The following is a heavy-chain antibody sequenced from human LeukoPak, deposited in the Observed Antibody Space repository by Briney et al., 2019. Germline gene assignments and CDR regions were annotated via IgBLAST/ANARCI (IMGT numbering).Heavy chain of an antibody. CDR2: INHSGST. CDR3: ARAEEAAAGLDY. V-gene: IGHV4-34*01. J-gene: IGHJ4*02. Sequence: SETLSLTCAVYGGSFSGYYWSCIRHPPGKRLQGMGGINHSGSTTYNTSLQSRVTISVDTSKNQFSLQLSSVPDADTAVYYCARAEEAAAGLDYWGQGTLVTVSS. CDR1: GGSFSGYY. D-gene: IGHD6-13*01.